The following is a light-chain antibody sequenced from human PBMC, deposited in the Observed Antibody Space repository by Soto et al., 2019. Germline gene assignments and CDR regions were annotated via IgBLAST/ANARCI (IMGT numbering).Light chain of an antibody. CDR3: QQDDNSRGLT. Sequence: EIVLTQSPGTLPLSPGERATLSCRASQSVSNSYFAWYQQKPGQAPRLLIYRLSIRATGIPDRFSGSGSETDFTLTISGLEPEDCAVYYCQQDDNSRGLTCGGGTKVEIK. V-gene: IGKV3-20*01. CDR1: QSVSNSY. J-gene: IGKJ4*01. CDR2: RLS.